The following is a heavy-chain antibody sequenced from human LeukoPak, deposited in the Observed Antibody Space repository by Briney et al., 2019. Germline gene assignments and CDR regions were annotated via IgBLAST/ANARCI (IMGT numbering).Heavy chain of an antibody. D-gene: IGHD4-17*01. Sequence: GGSLRLSCAASEFTFSNAWMSWVRQAPGTGLEWVGRIKSKTDGGTTDYAAPVKGRFTISRDDSKNTLYLQMNSLKTEDTAVYYCTRRHDYGDYLNWFDPWGQGTLVTVSS. CDR2: IKSKTDGGTT. CDR3: TRRHDYGDYLNWFDP. V-gene: IGHV3-15*01. CDR1: EFTFSNAW. J-gene: IGHJ5*02.